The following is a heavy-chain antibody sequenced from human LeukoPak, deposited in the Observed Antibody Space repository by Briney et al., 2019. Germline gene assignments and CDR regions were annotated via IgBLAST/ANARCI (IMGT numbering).Heavy chain of an antibody. CDR1: GYSISSGYY. D-gene: IGHD3-10*01. V-gene: IGHV4-38-2*02. J-gene: IGHJ6*02. Sequence: SETLSLTCTVSGYSISSGYYWGLIRPPPGKGLEWIGRVYHDGSTYYNPPLKSRVTISLETSKNQFSPKVRSVTAADTAMYYCVRDPCLWFGEFRVYHYYGMDVWGQGTTVTVSS. CDR3: VRDPCLWFGEFRVYHYYGMDV. CDR2: VYHDGST.